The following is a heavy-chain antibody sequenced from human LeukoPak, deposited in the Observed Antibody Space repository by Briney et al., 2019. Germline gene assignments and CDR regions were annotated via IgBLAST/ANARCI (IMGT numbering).Heavy chain of an antibody. CDR2: IYSGGST. V-gene: IGHV3-53*01. CDR1: GFTVSSNY. CDR3: ARGGYSYGSNRYY. J-gene: IGHJ4*02. D-gene: IGHD5-18*01. Sequence: GGSLRLSCAASGFTVSSNYMSWVRQAPGKGLEWVSVIYSGGSTYYADSVKGRFTISRDNSKNTLYLQMNSLRAEDTAVYYCARGGYSYGSNRYYWGQGTLVTVSS.